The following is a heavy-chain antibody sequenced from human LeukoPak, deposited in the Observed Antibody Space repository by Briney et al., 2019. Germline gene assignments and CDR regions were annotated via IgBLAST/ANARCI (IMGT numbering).Heavy chain of an antibody. J-gene: IGHJ4*02. D-gene: IGHD1-14*01. CDR3: ARSNQADDY. CDR2: INPGGSSI. V-gene: IGHV3-74*01. Sequence: GGSLRLSCAASGFTFSSYWMHWVRQVPGKGLMWVARINPGGSSITYADSVKGRFTISRDNAKNTLYLQMDSLRAEDTGVYYCARSNQADDYWGQGTLVTVSS. CDR1: GFTFSSYW.